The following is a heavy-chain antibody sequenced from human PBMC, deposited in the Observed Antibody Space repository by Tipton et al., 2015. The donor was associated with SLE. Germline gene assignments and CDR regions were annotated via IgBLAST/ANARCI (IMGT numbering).Heavy chain of an antibody. D-gene: IGHD2-21*01. J-gene: IGHJ6*02. Sequence: QLVQSGPEVKKPGASVKVSCKASGYTFTSYYIHWVRRAPGQGLEWMGIINPSGGRTSYAQKFQGRVTMTRDTSTSTVYIDLSSLRSEDTAVYYCATLVDSTHYYYGMDVWGPGTTVTVSS. V-gene: IGHV1-46*01. CDR2: INPSGGRT. CDR3: ATLVDSTHYYYGMDV. CDR1: GYTFTSYY.